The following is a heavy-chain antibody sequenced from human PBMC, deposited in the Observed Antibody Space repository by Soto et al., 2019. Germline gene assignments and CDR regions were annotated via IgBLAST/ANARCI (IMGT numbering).Heavy chain of an antibody. D-gene: IGHD2-8*01. CDR3: ARGHSTDCSNGVCSFFFNHDMDV. CDR2: INPKSGGS. V-gene: IGHV1-2*04. J-gene: IGHJ6*02. Sequence: QVQLVQSGAEVKKPGASVRVSCKASGYSFTDYHIHWVRQAPGQGLEWLGRINPKSGGSSTAQKFKVWVTMTRDRSISTVYMELTRLRSDDTAVYFCARGHSTDCSNGVCSFFFNHDMDVWGQGTTVTVSS. CDR1: GYSFTDYH.